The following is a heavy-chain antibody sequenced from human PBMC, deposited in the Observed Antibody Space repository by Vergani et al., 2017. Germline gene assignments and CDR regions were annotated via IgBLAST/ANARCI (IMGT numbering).Heavy chain of an antibody. CDR3: ARSTMAVTTFGY. CDR2: IHANGNT. D-gene: IGHD4-17*01. V-gene: IGHV4-4*07. CDR1: GGSFGNYY. Sequence: QVHLQESGPGLAKPSETLSLTCTISGGSFGNYYWTWIRRPAGKGLEWMGRIHANGNTKYNPFLESRVTMSLDTSTTQFSLKLNPLTAADTAVYYCARSTMAVTTFGYWGQGALVTVSS. J-gene: IGHJ4*02.